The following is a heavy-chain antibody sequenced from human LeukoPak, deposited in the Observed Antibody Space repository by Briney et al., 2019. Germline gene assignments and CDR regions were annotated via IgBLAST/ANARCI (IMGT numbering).Heavy chain of an antibody. CDR2: IYYSGST. CDR1: GFTVSSNY. V-gene: IGHV4-30-4*08. CDR3: ARVAAAAADFDY. J-gene: IGHJ4*02. Sequence: LRLSCAASGFTVSSNYMSWVRQPPGKGLEWIGYIYYSGSTYYNPSLKSRVTISVDTSKNQFSLKLSSVTAADTAVYYCARVAAAAADFDYWGQGTLVTVSS. D-gene: IGHD6-13*01.